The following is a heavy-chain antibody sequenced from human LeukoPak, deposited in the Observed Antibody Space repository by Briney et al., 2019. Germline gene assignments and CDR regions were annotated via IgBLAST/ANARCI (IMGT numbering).Heavy chain of an antibody. Sequence: GRSLRLSCAASGFTFDDYAMHWVRHAPGKGLEWVSGISWNSGSIVYADSVKGRFTISRDNAKNSLYLQMNSLRAEDTAVYYCARGSEILWFGELTKPYYFDYWGQGTLVTVSS. V-gene: IGHV3-9*01. CDR2: ISWNSGSI. CDR1: GFTFDDYA. D-gene: IGHD3-10*01. J-gene: IGHJ4*02. CDR3: ARGSEILWFGELTKPYYFDY.